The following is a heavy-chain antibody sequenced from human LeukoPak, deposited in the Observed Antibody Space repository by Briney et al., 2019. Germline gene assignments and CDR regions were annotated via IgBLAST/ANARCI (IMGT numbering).Heavy chain of an antibody. CDR3: ARFAAARTGVDY. CDR2: IYYSGST. CDR1: GGSISSYY. D-gene: IGHD6-13*01. Sequence: SETLPLTCTVSGGSISSYYWSWIRQPPGKGLEWIGYIYYSGSTNYNPSLKSRVTISVDTSKNQFSLKLSSVTAADTAVYYCARFAAARTGVDYWGQGTLVTVSS. V-gene: IGHV4-59*01. J-gene: IGHJ4*02.